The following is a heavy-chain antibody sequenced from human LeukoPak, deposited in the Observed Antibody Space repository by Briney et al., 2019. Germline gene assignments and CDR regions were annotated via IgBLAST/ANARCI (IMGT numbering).Heavy chain of an antibody. D-gene: IGHD2/OR15-2a*01. J-gene: IGHJ4*02. V-gene: IGHV3-7*01. CDR3: ARDERYYFLN. Sequence: SGGSLRLSCAAYGFSPSSKWASWVRQAPGKGLEWVANIKQEGSEKYYVDSVKGRFTISRDNSKNTLYVQMNSLRAEDTAVYYFARDERYYFLNWGQGTLVTVSS. CDR2: IKQEGSEK. CDR1: GFSPSSKW.